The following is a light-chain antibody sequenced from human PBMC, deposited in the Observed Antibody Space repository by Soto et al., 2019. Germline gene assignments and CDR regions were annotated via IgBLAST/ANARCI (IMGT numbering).Light chain of an antibody. Sequence: EIVLTQSPATLSLSPGERATLSFXXSQSVSSYLAWYQQKPGQAPRLLIXDASNRATGIPARFSGSGSGTDFTLTISSLEPEDFAVYYCQQRSNWPPEITFGQGTRLEIK. CDR3: QQRSNWPPEIT. CDR2: DAS. CDR1: QSVSSY. J-gene: IGKJ5*01. V-gene: IGKV3-11*01.